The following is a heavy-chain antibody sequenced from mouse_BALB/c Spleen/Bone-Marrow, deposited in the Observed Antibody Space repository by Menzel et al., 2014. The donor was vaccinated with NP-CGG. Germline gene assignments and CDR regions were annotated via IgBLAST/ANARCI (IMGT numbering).Heavy chain of an antibody. Sequence: VQLQQSGAELVKPGASVKLSCTASGFNIKDTYMHWVKQRPEQGLEWIGRIDPANGNTKYDPKFQGKATITADKSSNTAYLRLSSLTSEDTAVYYCARYNERYAIDYWGQGTSVTVSS. CDR1: GFNIKDTY. CDR2: IDPANGNT. CDR3: ARYNERYAIDY. V-gene: IGHV14-3*02. J-gene: IGHJ4*01.